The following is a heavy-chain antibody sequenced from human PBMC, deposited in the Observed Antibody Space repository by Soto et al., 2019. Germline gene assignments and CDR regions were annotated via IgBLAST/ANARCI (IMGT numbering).Heavy chain of an antibody. Sequence: QVQLVQSGAEVKKPGSSVKVSCKASGGTFSNFAVSWVRQAPGQGLEWMGGIIAIFGAAHYPQQFQGRVTITTDESTATAYMELSSLRPEDTAVYYCARGGYSSGWDHWGQGALITVSS. V-gene: IGHV1-69*01. CDR1: GGTFSNFA. CDR2: IIAIFGAA. J-gene: IGHJ4*02. CDR3: ARGGYSSGWDH. D-gene: IGHD6-19*01.